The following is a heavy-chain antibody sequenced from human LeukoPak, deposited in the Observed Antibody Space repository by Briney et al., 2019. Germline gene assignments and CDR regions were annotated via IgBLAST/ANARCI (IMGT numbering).Heavy chain of an antibody. V-gene: IGHV3-11*01. CDR2: ISSSGSTI. D-gene: IGHD3-22*01. J-gene: IGHJ5*02. CDR3: AKGPHYYDSSGYYHWFDP. Sequence: SPGGSLRLSCAASGFTFSDYYMSWIRQAPGKGLEWVSYISSSGSTIYYADSVKGRFTISRDNAKNSLYLQMNSLRAEDTAVYYCAKGPHYYDSSGYYHWFDPWGQGTLVTVSS. CDR1: GFTFSDYY.